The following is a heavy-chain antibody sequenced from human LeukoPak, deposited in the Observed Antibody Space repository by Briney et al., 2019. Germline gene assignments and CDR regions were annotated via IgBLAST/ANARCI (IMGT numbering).Heavy chain of an antibody. CDR2: IKSKTDGGTT. V-gene: IGHV3-15*01. D-gene: IGHD3-22*01. CDR1: GFTFSGYW. J-gene: IGHJ4*02. Sequence: GGSLRLSCAASGFTFSGYWMSWVRQAPGKGLEWVGRIKSKTDGGTTDYAAPVKGRFTISRDDSKNTLCLQMNSLKTEDTAVYYCTTAPDSSGYYDDFDYWGQGTLVTVSS. CDR3: TTAPDSSGYYDDFDY.